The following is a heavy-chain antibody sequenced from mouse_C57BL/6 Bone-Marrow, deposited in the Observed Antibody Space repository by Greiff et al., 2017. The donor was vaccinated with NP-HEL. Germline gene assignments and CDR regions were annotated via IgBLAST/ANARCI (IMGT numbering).Heavy chain of an antibody. J-gene: IGHJ2*01. CDR1: GFTFSSYG. Sequence: EVKLVESGGDLVKPGGSLKLSCAASGFTFSSYGMSWVRQTPDKRLEWVATISSVGSYTYYPDSVKGRFTISRDNAKNTLYLQMSSLKSEDTAMYDCARPSYYSNYDYWGQGNTLTVSS. CDR3: ARPSYYSNYDY. D-gene: IGHD2-5*01. CDR2: ISSVGSYT. V-gene: IGHV5-6*01.